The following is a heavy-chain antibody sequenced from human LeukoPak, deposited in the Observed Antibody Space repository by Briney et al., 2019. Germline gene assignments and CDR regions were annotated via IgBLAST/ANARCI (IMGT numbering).Heavy chain of an antibody. CDR2: INPNSGDT. V-gene: IGHV1-2*02. CDR3: ARANFLYCSSTTCLFDY. CDR1: GYTFTYYY. J-gene: IGHJ4*02. D-gene: IGHD2-2*01. Sequence: ASVKVSCKASGYTFTYYYLHWVRQAPGQGVEWMGWINPNSGDTNYAQRFQGRVTMTRDTSISTAHMEMSRLRSDDTAVYYCARANFLYCSSTTCLFDYWGQGTLVTASS.